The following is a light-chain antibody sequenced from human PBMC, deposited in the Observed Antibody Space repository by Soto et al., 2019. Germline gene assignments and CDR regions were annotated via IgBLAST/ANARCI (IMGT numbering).Light chain of an antibody. CDR3: GTWDSSLSGVV. J-gene: IGLJ2*01. V-gene: IGLV1-51*01. CDR2: DNN. Sequence: QSVLTQPPSVSAAPGQKVTIYCSGSSSNIEDNYVSWYQQLPGTVPKLLIYDNNKRPSGIPDRFSGSRSGASATLGITGLQTGDEADYYCGTWDSSLSGVVFGGGTKLTVL. CDR1: SSNIEDNY.